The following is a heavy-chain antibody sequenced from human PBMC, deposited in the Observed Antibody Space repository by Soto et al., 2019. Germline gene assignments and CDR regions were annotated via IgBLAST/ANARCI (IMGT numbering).Heavy chain of an antibody. CDR3: ARYSGSYWHYLDF. CDR2: IYPGDSDT. D-gene: IGHD1-26*01. Sequence: GESLKISCKGSGYSFASHWVAWVRQMPEKGLEWIGTIYPGDSDTKYSSAFRGHVTISADTSVSTAYLQWRSLEATDSAIYYCARYSGSYWHYLDFWGQGTLVTVS. V-gene: IGHV5-51*01. CDR1: GYSFASHW. J-gene: IGHJ4*02.